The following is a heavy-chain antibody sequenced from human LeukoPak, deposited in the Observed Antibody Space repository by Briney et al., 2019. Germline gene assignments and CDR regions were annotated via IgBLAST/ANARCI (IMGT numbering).Heavy chain of an antibody. J-gene: IGHJ4*02. CDR1: GYTLTELS. V-gene: IGHV1-24*01. D-gene: IGHD1-1*01. CDR2: FDPEDGET. Sequence: ASVKVSCKVSGYTLTELSMHWVRQAPGKGLEWMGGFDPEDGETIYAQKFQGRVTMTEDTSTDTAYMELSSLRSEDTAVYYCATGDWNDGRFDYWGQGTLVTVSS. CDR3: ATGDWNDGRFDY.